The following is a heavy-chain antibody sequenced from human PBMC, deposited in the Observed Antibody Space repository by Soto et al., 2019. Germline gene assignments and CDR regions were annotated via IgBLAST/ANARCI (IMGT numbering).Heavy chain of an antibody. CDR1: GYSISSGYY. CDR3: ARVENYYYYGMDV. D-gene: IGHD1-1*01. J-gene: IGHJ6*02. CDR2: IYHSGST. Sequence: SETLSLTCAVSGYSISSGYYWGWIRQPPGKGLEWVGSIYHSGSTYYNPSLKSRVTISVDTSKNQFSLKLSSVTAADTAVYYCARVENYYYYGMDVWGQGTTVTVSS. V-gene: IGHV4-38-2*01.